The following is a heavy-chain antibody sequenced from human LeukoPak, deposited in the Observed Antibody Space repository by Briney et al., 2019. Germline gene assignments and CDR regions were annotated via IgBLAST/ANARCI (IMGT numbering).Heavy chain of an antibody. CDR1: GVSFSGYY. J-gene: IGHJ4*02. V-gene: IGHV4-34*01. CDR3: ASGLTWLLWNY. CDR2: VNHSGST. Sequence: SETLSLTCSVSGVSFSGYYWSWLRQPPGKGLEWIGEVNHSGSTNYNPSLKSRVTISVDTSKNQFSLKLSSVTAADTAVYYCASGLTWLLWNYWGQGTLVTVSS. D-gene: IGHD3-3*01.